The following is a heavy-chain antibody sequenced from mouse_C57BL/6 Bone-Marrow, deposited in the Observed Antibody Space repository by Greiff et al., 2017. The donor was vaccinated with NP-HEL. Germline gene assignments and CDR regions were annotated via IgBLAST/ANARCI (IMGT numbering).Heavy chain of an antibody. V-gene: IGHV1-72*01. CDR1: GYTFTSYW. D-gene: IGHD1-1*02. J-gene: IGHJ1*03. Sequence: QVQLQQPGAELVKPGASVKLSCKASGYTFTSYWMHWVKQRPGRGLEWIGRIDPSSGGTKYNEKFKGKATLTVDKPSSTAYVQLSSLTSVDSAVSCYACGSYVWYFGVWGRGPAIPVSS. CDR2: IDPSSGGT. CDR3: ACGSYVWYFGV.